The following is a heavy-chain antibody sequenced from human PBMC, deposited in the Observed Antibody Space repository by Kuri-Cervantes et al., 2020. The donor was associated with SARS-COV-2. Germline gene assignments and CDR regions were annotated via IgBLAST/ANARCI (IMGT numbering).Heavy chain of an antibody. J-gene: IGHJ6*03. CDR1: GFTFSDYY. CDR3: ALVNDYYYYMDV. D-gene: IGHD4-23*01. V-gene: IGHV3-69-1*02. Sequence: GESLKISCAASGFTFSDYYMNWVRQAPGKGLEWVSSISSSSTIYYADSVKGQFTISRDNAKNSLYLQMNSLRAEDTAVCYCALVNDYYYYMDVWGKGTTVTVSS. CDR2: ISSSSTI.